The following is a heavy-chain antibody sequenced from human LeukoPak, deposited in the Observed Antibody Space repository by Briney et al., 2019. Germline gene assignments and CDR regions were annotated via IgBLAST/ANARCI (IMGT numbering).Heavy chain of an antibody. CDR1: GFTFSDYY. V-gene: IGHV3-11*01. CDR3: ARAGQSDY. CDR2: ISGGSRTI. Sequence: GGSLRLSCAASGFTFSDYYMNRIRQAPGKGLEWVSSISGGSRTINYADSVKGRFTTSRDNAKNSLFLQVNSLRAEDTAVYYCARAGQSDYWGQGTLVTVSS. J-gene: IGHJ4*02.